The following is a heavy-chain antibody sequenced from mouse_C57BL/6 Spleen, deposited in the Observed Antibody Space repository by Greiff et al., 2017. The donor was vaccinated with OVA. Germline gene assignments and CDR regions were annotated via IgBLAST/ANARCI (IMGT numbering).Heavy chain of an antibody. CDR2: SRNKANDYTT. CDR1: GFTFSDFY. V-gene: IGHV7-1*01. Sequence: EVMLVESGGGLVQSGRSLRLSCATSGFTFSDFYMEWVRQAPGKGLEWIAASRNKANDYTTEYSASVKGRFIVSRDTSQSILYLQMNALRAEDTAIYYCARDATGPNGIFDYWGQGTTLTVSS. J-gene: IGHJ2*01. CDR3: ARDATGPNGIFDY.